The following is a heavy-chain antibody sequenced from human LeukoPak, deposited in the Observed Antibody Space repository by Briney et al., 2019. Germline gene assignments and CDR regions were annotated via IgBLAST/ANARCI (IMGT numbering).Heavy chain of an antibody. CDR1: GGSISGYS. CDR3: ARRAYSYGHYYYFDF. CDR2: IYYTGSS. V-gene: IGHV4-59*01. Sequence: ASKTLSLTCTVSGGSISGYSWSWIRQPPGKGLEWIGYIYYTGSSNYNPSLKSRVSISLDTSKNHFSLRLSSVTAADTAVYYCARRAYSYGHYYYFDFWGQGTLVTVSS. D-gene: IGHD5-18*01. J-gene: IGHJ4*02.